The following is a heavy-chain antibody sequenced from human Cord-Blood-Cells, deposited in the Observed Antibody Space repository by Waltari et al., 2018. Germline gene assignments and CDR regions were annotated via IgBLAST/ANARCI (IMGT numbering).Heavy chain of an antibody. D-gene: IGHD7-27*01. J-gene: IGHJ4*02. CDR2: INHSGST. Sequence: QVQLQQWGAGLLKPSETLSLTCALYGGSFRGYYSSWIRQPPGKGLEWIGEINHSGSTNYNPSLKSRVTISVDTSKNQFSLKLSSVTAADTAVYYCARGQGPAGDPGFDYWGQGTLVTVSS. CDR3: ARGQGPAGDPGFDY. CDR1: GGSFRGYY. V-gene: IGHV4-34*01.